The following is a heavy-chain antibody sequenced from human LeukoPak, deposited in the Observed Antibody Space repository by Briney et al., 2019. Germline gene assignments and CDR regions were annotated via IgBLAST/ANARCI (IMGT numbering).Heavy chain of an antibody. CDR3: ARDQLHEYSSSSGDYYYYYYMDV. V-gene: IGHV3-48*03. D-gene: IGHD6-6*01. CDR1: GFTFSSYE. Sequence: QPGGSLRLXCAASGFTFSSYEMNWVRQAPGKGLEWVSYISSSGSTIYYADSVKGRFTISRDNAKNSLYLQMNSLRAEDTAVYYCARDQLHEYSSSSGDYYYYYYMDVWGTGTTVTVSS. J-gene: IGHJ6*03. CDR2: ISSSGSTI.